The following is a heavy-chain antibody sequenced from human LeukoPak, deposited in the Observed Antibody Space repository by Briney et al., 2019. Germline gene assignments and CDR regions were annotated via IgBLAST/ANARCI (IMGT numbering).Heavy chain of an antibody. V-gene: IGHV1-24*01. CDR2: FDPEDGET. CDR1: GYTLTELS. D-gene: IGHD3-3*01. J-gene: IGHJ3*02. Sequence: ASVKVSCKVSGYTLTELSMHWVRQAPGKGLEWMGGFDPEDGETIYAQKFQGRVTMTEDTSTDTAYMELSILRSEDTAVYYCARGQSDFWSGAFDIWGQGTMVTVSS. CDR3: ARGQSDFWSGAFDI.